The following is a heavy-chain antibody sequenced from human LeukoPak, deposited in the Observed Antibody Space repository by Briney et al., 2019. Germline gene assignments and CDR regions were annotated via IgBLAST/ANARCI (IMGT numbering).Heavy chain of an antibody. CDR2: IYYSGNT. V-gene: IGHV4-38-2*02. J-gene: IGHJ4*02. CDR3: ARYHSGYDDY. D-gene: IGHD5-12*01. CDR1: GYSISTGYY. Sequence: PSETLSLTCTVSGYSISTGYYWGWIRQPPGKGLEWIGSIYYSGNTYYNPSLKSRVTVSVDTSRNQFSLTLSSVTAADTAVYYCARYHSGYDDYWGQGTLVTVSS.